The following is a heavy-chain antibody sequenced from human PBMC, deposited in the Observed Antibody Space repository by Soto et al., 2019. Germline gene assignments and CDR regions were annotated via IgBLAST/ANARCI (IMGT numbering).Heavy chain of an antibody. D-gene: IGHD3-22*01. J-gene: IGHJ3*02. CDR3: ARGGDSSGYYYWIGAFDI. V-gene: IGHV4-59*01. Sequence: SETLSLTCTVSGGSISSYYWSWIRQPPGKGLEWIGYIYYSGSTNYNPSLKSRVTISVDTSKNQFSLKLSSVTAADTAVYYCARGGDSSGYYYWIGAFDIWAKGQWSPSPQ. CDR1: GGSISSYY. CDR2: IYYSGST.